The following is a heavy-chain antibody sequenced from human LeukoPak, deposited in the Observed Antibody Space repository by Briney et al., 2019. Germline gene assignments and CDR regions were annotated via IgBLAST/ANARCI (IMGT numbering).Heavy chain of an antibody. V-gene: IGHV1-2*02. D-gene: IGHD3-10*01. CDR1: GYTFTGYY. CDR3: ARGYGSGSYYNDDYFDY. Sequence: GASVKVSCKASGYTFTGYYMHWVRQAPGQGLEWMGWINPNSGGTKYAQKFQGRVTMTRYTSISTAYMELSRLRSDDTAVYYCARGYGSGSYYNDDYFDYWGQGTLVTVSS. J-gene: IGHJ4*02. CDR2: INPNSGGT.